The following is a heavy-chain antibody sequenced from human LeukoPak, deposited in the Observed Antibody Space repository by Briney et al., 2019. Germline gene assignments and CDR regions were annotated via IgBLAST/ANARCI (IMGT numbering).Heavy chain of an antibody. CDR2: ISSSSSYI. J-gene: IGHJ4*02. D-gene: IGHD3-10*01. CDR1: GFTFSSYS. CDR3: ARDRAIGDFFDY. V-gene: IGHV3-21*01. Sequence: PGGSLRLSCAASGFTFSSYSMNWVRQAPGKGLEWVSSISSSSSYIHYADSVKGRFTISRDNAKNSLYLQMNSLRAEDTAVYYCARDRAIGDFFDYWGQGTLVTVSS.